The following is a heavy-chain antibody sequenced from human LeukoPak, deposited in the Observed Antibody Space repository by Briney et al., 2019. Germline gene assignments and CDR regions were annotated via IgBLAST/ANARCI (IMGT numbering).Heavy chain of an antibody. V-gene: IGHV1-8*01. CDR2: MSPNSGNT. D-gene: IGHD3-22*01. CDR1: GYTFTDYD. CDR3: ARVFYYDSSGYYYRAFDI. J-gene: IGHJ3*02. Sequence: ASVKVSCKASGYTFTDYDIIWVRQATGQGLEWMGWMSPNSGNTGSAQSFQGRITMTRNNSISTAYMELSSLSSEDTAVYYCARVFYYDSSGYYYRAFDIWGQGTMVTVSS.